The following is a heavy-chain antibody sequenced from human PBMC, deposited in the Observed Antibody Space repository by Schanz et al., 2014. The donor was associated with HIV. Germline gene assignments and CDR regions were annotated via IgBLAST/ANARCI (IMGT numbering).Heavy chain of an antibody. CDR3: AKPEYDSRGNSQSHFDY. CDR2: ISGSGDRT. V-gene: IGHV3-23*01. CDR1: GFTFNNYA. J-gene: IGHJ4*02. D-gene: IGHD3-22*01. Sequence: EVQLLESAGGLVQPGGSLRLSCAASGFTFNNYAMTWVRQAPGKGLEWVSTISGSGDRTYYAESVRGRVTISRDNSKNILYLQMTTLRIDDTAVYYCAKPEYDSRGNSQSHFDYWGQGTLVTVSS.